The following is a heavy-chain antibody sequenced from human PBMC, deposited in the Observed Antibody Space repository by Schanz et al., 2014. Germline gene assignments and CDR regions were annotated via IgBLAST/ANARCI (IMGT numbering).Heavy chain of an antibody. V-gene: IGHV3-30*02. Sequence: QAELVESGGGLVQPGRSLRLSCAASGFTFTSYSMHWVRQAPGRGLEWVAFIRYDGSSKYYADSVRGRFTISRDDSKNTLYLQMNSLRAEDTAVYYCARDRQQLVGRIGYYYGMDVWGQGTTVTVSS. D-gene: IGHD6-13*01. CDR3: ARDRQQLVGRIGYYYGMDV. J-gene: IGHJ6*02. CDR1: GFTFTSYS. CDR2: IRYDGSSK.